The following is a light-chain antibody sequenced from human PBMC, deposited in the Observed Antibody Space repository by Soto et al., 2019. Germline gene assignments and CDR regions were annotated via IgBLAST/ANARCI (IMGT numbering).Light chain of an antibody. V-gene: IGKV2-28*01. CDR1: QSLLYSNGYNF. J-gene: IGKJ3*01. CDR2: LGS. Sequence: DVVMTQSPLSLPVTPGEPASISCRSSQSLLYSNGYNFLDWYLQKPGQSPQLLIYLGSNRASGASARCSANRAATYYTLTVTRVEAEDVGLYCCLQHRRIPLSFGRGTKADI. CDR3: LQHRRIPLS.